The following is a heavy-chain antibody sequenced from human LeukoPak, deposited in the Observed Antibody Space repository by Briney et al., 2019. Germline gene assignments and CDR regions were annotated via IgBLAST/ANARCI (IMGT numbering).Heavy chain of an antibody. CDR3: ARSLIDYGGSYDAFDI. Sequence: SETLSLTCTVSGGSISSGSYYWSWIRQPAGKGLEWIGRIYTSGSTNYNPSLKSRVTISVDTSKNQFSLKLSSVTAADTAVYYCARSLIDYGGSYDAFDIWGQGTMVTISS. D-gene: IGHD4-23*01. J-gene: IGHJ3*02. V-gene: IGHV4-61*02. CDR2: IYTSGST. CDR1: GGSISSGSYY.